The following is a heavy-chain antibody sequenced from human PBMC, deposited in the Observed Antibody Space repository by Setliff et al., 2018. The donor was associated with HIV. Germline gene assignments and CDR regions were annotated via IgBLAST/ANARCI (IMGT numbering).Heavy chain of an antibody. D-gene: IGHD3-22*01. V-gene: IGHV3-20*04. J-gene: IGHJ6*03. Sequence: GESLKISCAASGFTFDDYGMSWVRQAPGKGLEWVSGINWNGGSTGYADSVKGRFTISRDNAKNSLYLQMNSLRAEDTALYYCARAPGYYDSSGYYYGYYYYYMDVWGKGTTVTVSS. CDR3: ARAPGYYDSSGYYYGYYYYYMDV. CDR2: INWNGGST. CDR1: GFTFDDYG.